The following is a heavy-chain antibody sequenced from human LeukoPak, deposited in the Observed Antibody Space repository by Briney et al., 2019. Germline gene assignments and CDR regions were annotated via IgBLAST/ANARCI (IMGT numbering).Heavy chain of an antibody. CDR3: ARDSGYYGSGSYYQNYYMDV. CDR2: IIPIFGTA. CDR1: GGTFSSYA. J-gene: IGHJ6*03. V-gene: IGHV1-69*13. D-gene: IGHD3-10*01. Sequence: SVKVSCKASGGTFSSYAISWVRQAPGQGLEWMGGIIPIFGTANYAQKFQGRVTITADESTSTAYMELSSLRSEDTAVYYCARDSGYYGSGSYYQNYYMDVWGKGTTVTISS.